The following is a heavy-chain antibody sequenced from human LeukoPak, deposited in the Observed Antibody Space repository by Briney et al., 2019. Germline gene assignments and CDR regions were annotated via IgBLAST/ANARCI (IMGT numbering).Heavy chain of an antibody. CDR3: ARLSCSSTSCHFDY. V-gene: IGHV4-34*01. D-gene: IGHD2-2*01. CDR1: GVSFSGYY. J-gene: IGHJ4*02. Sequence: SETLSLTCAVYGVSFSGYYCNYIRQPPGKGLEWIGEINHSGSTNYNPSLKSRVTISVDTSKNQFSLKLSSVTAADTAVYYCARLSCSSTSCHFDYWGQGTLVTVSS. CDR2: INHSGST.